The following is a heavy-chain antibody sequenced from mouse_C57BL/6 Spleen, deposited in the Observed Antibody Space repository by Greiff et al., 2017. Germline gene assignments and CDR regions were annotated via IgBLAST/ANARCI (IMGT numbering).Heavy chain of an antibody. CDR2: IHPSDSDT. CDR3: AIRGNYECAY. Sequence: QVQLKQPGAELVRPGASVKVSCKASGYTFTSYWMHWVKQRPGQGLEWIGRIHPSDSDTNYNQKFKGKATLTVDKSSSTAYRQLSRLTSEDSAVYYCAIRGNYECAYWGQGTLVTVSA. D-gene: IGHD2-1*01. V-gene: IGHV1-74*01. J-gene: IGHJ3*01. CDR1: GYTFTSYW.